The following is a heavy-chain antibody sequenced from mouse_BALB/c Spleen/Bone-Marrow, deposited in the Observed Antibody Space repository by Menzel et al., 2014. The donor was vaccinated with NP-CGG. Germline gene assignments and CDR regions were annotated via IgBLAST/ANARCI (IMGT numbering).Heavy chain of an antibody. CDR1: GFTSSSYT. CDR2: ITSGGGST. V-gene: IGHV5-12-2*01. J-gene: IGHJ4*01. CDR3: ARHVGNPYAMDY. D-gene: IGHD3-1*01. Sequence: EVKLLESGGGLVQPGGSLKLSCAASGFTSSSYTMSWVRQTPEKRLEWVAYITSGGGSTYYPDTVKGRFTISRDNAKNTLYLQMSSLKSEDTAMYYCARHVGNPYAMDYWGQGTSVTVSS.